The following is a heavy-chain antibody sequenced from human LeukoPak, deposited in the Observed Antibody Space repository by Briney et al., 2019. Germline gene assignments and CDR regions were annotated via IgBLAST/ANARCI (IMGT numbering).Heavy chain of an antibody. V-gene: IGHV3-23*01. CDR1: GFTFSSYS. J-gene: IGHJ3*02. D-gene: IGHD6-6*01. CDR2: ISGSGGST. Sequence: GGSLRLSCAASGFTFSSYSMNWVRQAPGKGLEWVSGISGSGGSTYYADSVKGRFTISRDNSKNTLYLQMNSLRAEDTAVYYCAKGGWVIAARPGAFDIWGQGTMVTVSS. CDR3: AKGGWVIAARPGAFDI.